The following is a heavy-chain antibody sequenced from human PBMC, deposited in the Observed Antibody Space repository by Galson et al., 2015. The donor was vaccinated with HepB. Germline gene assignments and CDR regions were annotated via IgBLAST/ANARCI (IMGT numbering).Heavy chain of an antibody. Sequence: SVKVSCKASGYTFTSYAMHWVRQAPGQRLEWMGWINAGNGNTKYSQKFQGRVTITRDTSASTAYMELSSLRSEDTAVYYCARALRADAYYYGSGSYYRVYWGQGTLVTVSS. CDR2: INAGNGNT. CDR1: GYTFTSYA. CDR3: ARALRADAYYYGSGSYYRVY. J-gene: IGHJ4*02. V-gene: IGHV1-3*01. D-gene: IGHD3-10*01.